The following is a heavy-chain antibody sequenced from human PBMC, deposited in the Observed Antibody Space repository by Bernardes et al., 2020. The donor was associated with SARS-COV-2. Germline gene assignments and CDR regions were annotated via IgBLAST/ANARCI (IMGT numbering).Heavy chain of an antibody. J-gene: IGHJ6*03. V-gene: IGHV3-23*01. CDR3: AKDCANYYYYYMDV. CDR2: ISGSGGST. CDR1: GFTFSSYA. Sequence: GGSLRLSCAASGFTFSSYAMSWVRQAPGKGLEWVSAISGSGGSTYYADSVKGRFTISRDNSKNTLYLQMNSLRAEDTAVYYCAKDCANYYYYYMDVWGKGTTVTVSS.